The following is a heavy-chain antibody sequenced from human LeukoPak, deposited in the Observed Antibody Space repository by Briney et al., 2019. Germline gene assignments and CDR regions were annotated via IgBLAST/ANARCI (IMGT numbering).Heavy chain of an antibody. CDR1: GFTFSRAW. D-gene: IGHD2-8*01. CDR3: TPAPKYWAKDGDFDY. V-gene: IGHV3-15*01. J-gene: IGHJ4*02. Sequence: GGSLRLSCTAAGFTFSRAWMSWVRQAPGKGLEWVGRIKTKTGGGTTQYAAPVKGRFTISRDDSKNTLYLQMNSLKSEDTAVYYCTPAPKYWAKDGDFDYWGQGTLVTASS. CDR2: IKTKTGGGTT.